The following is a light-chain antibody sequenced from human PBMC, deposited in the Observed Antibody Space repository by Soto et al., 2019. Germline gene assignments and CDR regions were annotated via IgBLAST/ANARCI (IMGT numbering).Light chain of an antibody. CDR3: SSFTSNRIYV. CDR1: SSDVGAYIY. Sequence: QSVLTQAASVSGSPGQSITICCTGTSSDVGAYIYVSWYQQHPGRAPRLLIHGVTTRASGISDRFSASKSGLTASLTISGLQPEDEADYYCSSFTSNRIYVFGPGTKVTVL. V-gene: IGLV2-14*03. CDR2: GVT. J-gene: IGLJ1*01.